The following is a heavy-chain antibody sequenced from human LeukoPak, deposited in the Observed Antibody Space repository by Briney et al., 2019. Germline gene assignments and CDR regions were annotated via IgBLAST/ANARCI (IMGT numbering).Heavy chain of an antibody. CDR3: AKDNVRSGSPYYFDY. CDR2: ISGSGGST. D-gene: IGHD1-26*01. CDR1: GFTFSSYA. V-gene: IGHV3-23*01. Sequence: GGSLRLSCAASGFTFSSYAMSWVRQAPGKGLEWVSAISGSGGSTYYADSVKGRFTISRDNSKNTLYLQMNIRRAEDTAVYYCAKDNVRSGSPYYFDYWGQGTLVTVSS. J-gene: IGHJ4*02.